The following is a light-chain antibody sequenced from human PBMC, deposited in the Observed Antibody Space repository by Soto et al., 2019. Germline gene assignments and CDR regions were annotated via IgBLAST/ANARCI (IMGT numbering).Light chain of an antibody. CDR2: ATS. Sequence: DIQMTQSPSSLSASVGDRVIITCRASQDISNSLAWYQQKPGKVPKVLIYATSILQSGVPARFSGSGSGTDFTITISSLQPEDVATYYCQNYNSAPLTFGGGTKVEI. V-gene: IGKV1-27*01. CDR1: QDISNS. CDR3: QNYNSAPLT. J-gene: IGKJ4*01.